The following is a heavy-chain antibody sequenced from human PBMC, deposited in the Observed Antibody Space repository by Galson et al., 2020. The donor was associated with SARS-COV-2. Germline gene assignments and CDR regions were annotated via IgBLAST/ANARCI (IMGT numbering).Heavy chain of an antibody. D-gene: IGHD2-8*02. Sequence: ETLSLTCAVYGGSFSGYFWSWIRQPPGKRLEWIGEVNHSGSTNYNPSLKSRVTISVDTSKNQFSLKLSSVTAADTAVYYCARGLDGTGRFNGWDYWGQGTLVTVSS. CDR2: VNHSGST. J-gene: IGHJ4*02. CDR3: ARGLDGTGRFNGWDY. V-gene: IGHV4-34*01. CDR1: GGSFSGYF.